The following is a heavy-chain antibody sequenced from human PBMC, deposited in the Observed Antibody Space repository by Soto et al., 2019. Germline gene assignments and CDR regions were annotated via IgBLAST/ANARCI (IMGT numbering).Heavy chain of an antibody. CDR2: MNPNTGDT. CDR1: GYSFTSFD. D-gene: IGHD2-8*02. V-gene: IGHV1-8*01. J-gene: IGHJ4*02. CDR3: ARGRGGATGGRLDY. Sequence: QVQLVQSGAEVKKPGASVRVSCKASGYSFTSFDINWVRQASGQGLGWVGWMNPNTGDTVFVQNFQGRASMTRNTSLSTAFMEVSGLKVEDTAVYYCARGRGGATGGRLDYWGQGTPVIVSS.